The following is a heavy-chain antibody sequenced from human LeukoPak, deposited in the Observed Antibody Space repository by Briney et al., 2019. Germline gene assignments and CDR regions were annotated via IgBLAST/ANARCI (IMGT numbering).Heavy chain of an antibody. CDR1: GFTFNSYG. Sequence: PGGSLRLSCAASGFTFNSYGMHWVRQAPGKGLEWVAVISYDGGNKYYADSVKGRFTISRDNTKNTLFLQMNSLRPEDTAVYYCAKETRPYSSGWYFDYWGHGTLVTVSS. CDR3: AKETRPYSSGWYFDY. V-gene: IGHV3-30*18. CDR2: ISYDGGNK. D-gene: IGHD6-19*01. J-gene: IGHJ4*01.